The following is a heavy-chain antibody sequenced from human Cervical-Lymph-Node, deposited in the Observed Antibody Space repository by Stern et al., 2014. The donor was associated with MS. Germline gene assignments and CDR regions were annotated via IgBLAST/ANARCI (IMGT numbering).Heavy chain of an antibody. J-gene: IGHJ6*02. Sequence: VQLVESGGGVVQPGRSLTLSCAASGFSFSSFAMHWVRQAPGMGLDWVAVISYDETTKNFADSVKGRFTISRDNSKNTLYLQMNGLRPEDTAVFYCARGTGGGADNYYYGMDLWGQGTTVTVSS. CDR3: ARGTGGGADNYYYGMDL. D-gene: IGHD3-16*01. V-gene: IGHV3-30*04. CDR2: ISYDETTK. CDR1: GFSFSSFA.